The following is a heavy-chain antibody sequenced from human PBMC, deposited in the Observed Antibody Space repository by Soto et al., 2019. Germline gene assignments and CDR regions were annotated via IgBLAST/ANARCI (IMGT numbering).Heavy chain of an antibody. CDR3: ARLQAAAGDNDLTFDY. CDR1: GYRFTSYW. D-gene: IGHD6-13*01. V-gene: IGHV5-51*01. CDR2: IYPGDSDT. J-gene: IGHJ4*02. Sequence: PGESLKICCRVSGYRFTSYWIGWVRQMPGKGLECMGIIYPGDSDTRYSPSFQGQVTISADKSISTAYLQWSSLKASDTAMYYCARLQAAAGDNDLTFDYWGQGTLVTVS.